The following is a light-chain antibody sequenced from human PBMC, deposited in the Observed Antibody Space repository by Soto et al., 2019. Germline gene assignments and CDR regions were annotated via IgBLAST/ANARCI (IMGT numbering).Light chain of an antibody. CDR1: QNIYRN. J-gene: IGKJ5*01. Sequence: ELVCTQSPGTRSFSPGERATLSGRASQNIYRNVAWYQQRPGQAHRLLIYRASTRATDIPTRFSGSGSGTEFTLTISSLQSEDFAVYYCHQYDKWPPITGGQGPRLGIK. V-gene: IGKV3-15*01. CDR2: RAS. CDR3: HQYDKWPPIT.